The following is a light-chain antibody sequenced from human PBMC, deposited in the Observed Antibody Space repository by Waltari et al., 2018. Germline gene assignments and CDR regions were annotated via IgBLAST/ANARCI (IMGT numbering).Light chain of an antibody. CDR1: QSVGRP. Sequence: EIVLTQSPGTLSLSPGDRATLSCRASQSVGRPLAGYQQKPGPAPSLVIYGASIRATGIPDRFSGSGSGTDFSLTISRLEPEDFAVYYCQHYVALPVTFGQGTKVEIK. V-gene: IGKV3-20*01. CDR3: QHYVALPVT. J-gene: IGKJ1*01. CDR2: GAS.